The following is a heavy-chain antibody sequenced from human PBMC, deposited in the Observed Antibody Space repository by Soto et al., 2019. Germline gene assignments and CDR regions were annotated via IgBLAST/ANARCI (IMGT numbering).Heavy chain of an antibody. CDR1: GYTFISFG. Sequence: QVQLVQSGAEVKKPGASVKVSCKASGYTFISFGISWVRQAPGQGLEWMGWISAYNGNTNYAQKLQGRVTMTTDTSTSTAYMELRSLRSDDTAVDFCARELDDYVWGSYPSPDAFDIWGQGTMVTVSS. CDR2: ISAYNGNT. J-gene: IGHJ3*02. CDR3: ARELDDYVWGSYPSPDAFDI. V-gene: IGHV1-18*01. D-gene: IGHD3-16*02.